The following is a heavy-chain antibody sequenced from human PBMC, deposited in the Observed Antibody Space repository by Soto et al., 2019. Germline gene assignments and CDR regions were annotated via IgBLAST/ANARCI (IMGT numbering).Heavy chain of an antibody. V-gene: IGHV4-30-4*01. CDR1: GGSISSGDYY. CDR2: IYYSGST. Sequence: PSETLSLTCPVSGGSISSGDYYWSWIRQPPGKGLEWIGYIYYSGSTYYNPSLKSRVTISIDTSKNQFSLNLSSVTASDTAVYYCARQFYGSGSYYLDYWGQGTLVTVSS. D-gene: IGHD3-10*01. CDR3: ARQFYGSGSYYLDY. J-gene: IGHJ4*02.